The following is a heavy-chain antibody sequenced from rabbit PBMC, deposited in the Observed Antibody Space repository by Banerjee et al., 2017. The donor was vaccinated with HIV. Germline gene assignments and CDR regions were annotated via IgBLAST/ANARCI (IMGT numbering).Heavy chain of an antibody. CDR2: ILTGSSGST. D-gene: IGHD7-1*01. Sequence: QSLEESGEGLVTPGGTLTLTCTASGFSFSSSHYMCWVRQAPGKGLEWIGCILTGSSGSTYYATWVNGRFTISRSTRLNTVDLKMTSLTGADTATYFCARESTDWYYFNLWGPGTLVTVS. V-gene: IGHV1S43*01. J-gene: IGHJ4*01. CDR3: ARESTDWYYFNL. CDR1: GFSFSSSHY.